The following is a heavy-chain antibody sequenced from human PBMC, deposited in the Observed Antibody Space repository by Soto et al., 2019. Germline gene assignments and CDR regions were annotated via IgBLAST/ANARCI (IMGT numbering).Heavy chain of an antibody. CDR2: IIPILGIA. CDR1: GGTFSSYT. V-gene: IGHV1-69*08. D-gene: IGHD2-21*02. Sequence: QVQLVQSGAEVKKPGSSVKVSCKASGGTFSSYTISWVRQAPGQGLEWMGRIIPILGIANYAQKCQGRVTITADKSTSTAYMELSSLRSEDTAVYYCAREHIVVVTAAFDIWGQGTMVTVSS. CDR3: AREHIVVVTAAFDI. J-gene: IGHJ3*02.